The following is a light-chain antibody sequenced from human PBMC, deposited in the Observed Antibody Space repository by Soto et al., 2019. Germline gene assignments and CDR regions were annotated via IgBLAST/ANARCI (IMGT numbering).Light chain of an antibody. CDR3: SSYTSGSTV. Sequence: QSVLTQPASVSGSPGQSITISCTGTSSDVGGYNYVSWYQQHPGKAPKLMIYDVSNRPSGVSNRFSGSKSGNTASLTISGLQAEDEADYYCSSYTSGSTVVGTGTKLTVL. V-gene: IGLV2-14*01. J-gene: IGLJ1*01. CDR2: DVS. CDR1: SSDVGGYNY.